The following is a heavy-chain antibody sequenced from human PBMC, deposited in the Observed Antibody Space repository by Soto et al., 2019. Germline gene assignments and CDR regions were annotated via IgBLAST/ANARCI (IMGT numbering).Heavy chain of an antibody. V-gene: IGHV5-51*01. CDR1: GYNFTTYW. D-gene: IGHD3-22*01. CDR2: TYPGDSDT. J-gene: IGHJ4*02. CDR3: ARSPRRDLSSWYSFDS. Sequence: PWESLKISCQGSGYNFTTYWIVWVRQRPGKGLEWMGITYPGDSDTRYSPSFQGQVTISADKSISTAHLQWNSLKASDTAVYFCARSPRRDLSSWYSFDSWGPGTPVTVSS.